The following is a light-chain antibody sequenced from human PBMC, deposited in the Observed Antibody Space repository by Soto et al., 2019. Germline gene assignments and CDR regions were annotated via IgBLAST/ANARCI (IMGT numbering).Light chain of an antibody. J-gene: IGLJ1*01. CDR1: ISDVGGYNY. V-gene: IGLV2-8*01. CDR2: EVS. Sequence: QSVLTQPPSASGSPGQSFTISCTGTISDVGGYNYVSWYQQHPGKAPKVIIYEVSKRPSGVPDRFSGYKSGSTASLTVSGLQAEAEADYYCSSYAVTNIFVFGTGTKVTVL. CDR3: SSYAVTNIFV.